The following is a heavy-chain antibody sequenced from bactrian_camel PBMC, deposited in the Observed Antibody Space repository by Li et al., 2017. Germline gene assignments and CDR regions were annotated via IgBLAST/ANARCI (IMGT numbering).Heavy chain of an antibody. V-gene: IGHV3S31*01. CDR3: AVDMSYAAAACTY. Sequence: DVQLVESGGGSVQSGGSLRLSCVASGFTFSTYSINWVRQAQGKGLEWVSAVHSGVGDTYYADAVAGRFAISRDRAKNTLYLQMNSLKPEDTAVYYCAVDMSYAAAACTYWGQGTQVTVS. CDR1: GFTFSTYS. J-gene: IGHJ4*01. D-gene: IGHD6*01. CDR2: VHSGVGDT.